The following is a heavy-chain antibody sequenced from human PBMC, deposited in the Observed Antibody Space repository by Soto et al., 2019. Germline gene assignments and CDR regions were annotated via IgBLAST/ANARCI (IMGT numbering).Heavy chain of an antibody. CDR3: VRDRTLLVPTSIDY. J-gene: IGHJ4*01. V-gene: IGHV3-48*03. CDR1: GFTFSSHE. D-gene: IGHD3-3*01. CDR2: IDYSGSRT. Sequence: EVQLVESGGGLVQPGGSLRLSYAASGFTFSSHEMNWVRQAPGKGLEWVSYIDYSGSRTDYADSVKGRFTISRDNAKNSLYLQMYSLRAEDTAIYYCVRDRTLLVPTSIDYWGHGTLVTVSS.